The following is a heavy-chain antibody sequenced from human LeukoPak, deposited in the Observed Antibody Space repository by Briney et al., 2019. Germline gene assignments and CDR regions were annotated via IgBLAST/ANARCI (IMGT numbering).Heavy chain of an antibody. J-gene: IGHJ2*01. CDR2: INPITGST. Sequence: ASVKVSCKASGYTFTSHSIHWVRQAPGQGLEWMGIINPITGSTNYAQKFQGTVTMTRDTSTSTVYMDLRSLRSEDTAVYYCARDTIWGGGSYLDVWGRGTLVTVSS. D-gene: IGHD3-16*01. CDR1: GYTFTSHS. CDR3: ARDTIWGGGSYLDV. V-gene: IGHV1-46*01.